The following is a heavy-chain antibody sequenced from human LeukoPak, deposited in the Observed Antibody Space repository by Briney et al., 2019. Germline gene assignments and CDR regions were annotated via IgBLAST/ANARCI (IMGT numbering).Heavy chain of an antibody. CDR2: IYTSGST. V-gene: IGHV4-4*07. D-gene: IGHD3-3*01. Sequence: SETLSLTCTVSGGSISSYYWSWIQQPAGKGLEWIGRIYTSGSTNYNPSLKSRVTMSVDTSKNQFSLKLSSVTAADTAVYYCARDEPHYDFWSGYWDWGQGTLVTVSS. CDR1: GGSISSYY. J-gene: IGHJ4*02. CDR3: ARDEPHYDFWSGYWD.